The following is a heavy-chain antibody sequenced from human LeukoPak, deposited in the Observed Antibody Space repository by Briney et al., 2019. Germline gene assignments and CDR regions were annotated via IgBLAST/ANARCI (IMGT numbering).Heavy chain of an antibody. J-gene: IGHJ5*02. Sequence: GESLKISRKGSGHSFTNSWIAWVRQKSGKGLEWMGIIYPDDSDTRYSPFFQGQVTISVDKSISTAYLQWSSLRASDTAMYYCARGAADCANGICYSYNWFDPWGQGTLVTVSS. CDR1: GHSFTNSW. D-gene: IGHD2-8*01. V-gene: IGHV5-51*01. CDR3: ARGAADCANGICYSYNWFDP. CDR2: IYPDDSDT.